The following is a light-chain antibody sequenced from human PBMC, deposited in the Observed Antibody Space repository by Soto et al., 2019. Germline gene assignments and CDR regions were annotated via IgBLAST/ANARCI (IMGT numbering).Light chain of an antibody. V-gene: IGKV1-5*01. J-gene: IGKJ1*01. Sequence: DIQRTQSPSALAASVGGRVTIACRASQSISNWLAWYQQKPGTAPKVLIYHASNLQSGVPSRFSGSGSGTEFTLTISSLQTDDFATYYCQQYNSYSFGQGTKVDIK. CDR3: QQYNSYS. CDR2: HAS. CDR1: QSISNW.